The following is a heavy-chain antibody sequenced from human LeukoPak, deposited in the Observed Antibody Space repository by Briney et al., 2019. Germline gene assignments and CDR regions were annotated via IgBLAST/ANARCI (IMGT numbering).Heavy chain of an antibody. CDR2: ISTSGST. J-gene: IGHJ6*03. CDR3: ARASLPLGYYYYYMDV. D-gene: IGHD1-26*01. Sequence: SSETLSLTCTVSGGSISSSYWSWIRQPPGKGLECIGYISTSGSTNNNPSLRGRVTISVDTSKNQFSLKLSSVTAADTAVYYCARASLPLGYYYYYMDVWGKGTTVTVSS. V-gene: IGHV4-4*09. CDR1: GGSISSSY.